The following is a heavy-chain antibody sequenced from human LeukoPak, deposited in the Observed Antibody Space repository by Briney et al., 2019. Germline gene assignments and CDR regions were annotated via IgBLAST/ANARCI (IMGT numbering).Heavy chain of an antibody. J-gene: IGHJ4*02. Sequence: GGSLRLSCAASGFTFNNYAMSWARQAPGKGLEWVSGIYGSGDGTKYADSVKGRFSISRDNSKNTLYLQMNSLRAEDTAVYYCAKFSGAVSGKYFLDYCGQGALVSVSS. CDR1: GFTFNNYA. CDR2: IYGSGDGT. D-gene: IGHD6-19*01. CDR3: AKFSGAVSGKYFLDY. V-gene: IGHV3-23*01.